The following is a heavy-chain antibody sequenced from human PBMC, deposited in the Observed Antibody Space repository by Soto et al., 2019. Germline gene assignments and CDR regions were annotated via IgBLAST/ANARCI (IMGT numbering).Heavy chain of an antibody. J-gene: IGHJ4*02. CDR3: VRDGNHYDSSGPCFDY. CDR1: GFTFSSYA. V-gene: IGHV3-30-3*01. CDR2: ISYDGSNK. D-gene: IGHD3-22*01. Sequence: QVQLEESGGGVVQPGRSLRLSCAASGFTFSSYAMHWVRQAPGKGLEWVAVISYDGSNKYYADSVKGRFTISRDNSKNTLYLQMNSLRTEDTAVHYCVRDGNHYDSSGPCFDYWGQGTLVTVS.